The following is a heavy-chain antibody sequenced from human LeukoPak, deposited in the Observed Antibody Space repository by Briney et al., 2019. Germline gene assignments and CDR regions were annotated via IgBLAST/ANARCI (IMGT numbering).Heavy chain of an antibody. CDR2: VYYSGHT. J-gene: IGHJ2*01. CDR3: ARHRPPNDWYFDL. CDR1: GASISSSSYY. V-gene: IGHV4-39*01. D-gene: IGHD3-16*01. Sequence: SETLSLTCTVSGASISSSSYYWAWIRLPPGKGLEWIGTVYYSGHTYYNPSLKSRRTISADKSKNHFSLKLISVTAADTAVYYCARHRPPNDWYFDLWGCGTLVTVSS.